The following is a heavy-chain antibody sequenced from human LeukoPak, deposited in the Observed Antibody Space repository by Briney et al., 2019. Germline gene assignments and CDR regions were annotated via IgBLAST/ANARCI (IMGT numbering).Heavy chain of an antibody. CDR3: ARDRGSYAWDY. CDR1: GFTVSSNY. CDR2: IYSGGST. Sequence: GGSLRLSCAASGFTVSSNYMNWVRQAPGKGLEWVSVIYSGGSTYYADFVKGRFTISRDNSKNTLYLQMNSLRPEDTAVYYCARDRGSYAWDYWGQGTLVTVSS. V-gene: IGHV3-66*02. D-gene: IGHD5-12*01. J-gene: IGHJ4*02.